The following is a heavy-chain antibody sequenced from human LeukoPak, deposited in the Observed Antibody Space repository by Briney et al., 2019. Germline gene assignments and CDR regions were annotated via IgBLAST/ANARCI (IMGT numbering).Heavy chain of an antibody. D-gene: IGHD5-12*01. J-gene: IGHJ4*02. V-gene: IGHV3-23*01. CDR3: AKDRAGYSGARGFDY. CDR2: ISDSGEIP. CDR1: GFTFSPYA. Sequence: GGSLRLSCAPSGFTFSPYAMSGVRQAPGKGLDGVAGISDSGEIPYYADSVKGRFTISRDNSKNTLYLQMNSLRPEDTAVYYCAKDRAGYSGARGFDYWGQGTLVTVSS.